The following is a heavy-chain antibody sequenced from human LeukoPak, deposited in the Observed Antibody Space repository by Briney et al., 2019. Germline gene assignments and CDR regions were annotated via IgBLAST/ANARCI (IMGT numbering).Heavy chain of an antibody. V-gene: IGHV3-74*01. CDR1: GFTFSSYW. CDR3: AKGSTVTTRAQRGWFDP. J-gene: IGHJ5*02. D-gene: IGHD4-17*01. CDR2: INSDGSST. Sequence: PGGSLRLSCAASGFTFSSYWMHWVRQAPGKGLVWVSRINSDGSSTSYADSVKGRFTISRDNAKNTLYLQMNSLRAEDTAVYYCAKGSTVTTRAQRGWFDPWGQGTLVTVSS.